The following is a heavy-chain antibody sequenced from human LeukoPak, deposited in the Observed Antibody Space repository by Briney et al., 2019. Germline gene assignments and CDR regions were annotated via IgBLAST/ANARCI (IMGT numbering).Heavy chain of an antibody. CDR2: IGIRGDT. CDR1: GFTFIDYD. CDR3: ARGGIQLSGIDEFDY. V-gene: IGHV3-13*01. J-gene: IGHJ4*02. Sequence: GGSLRLSCAASGFTFIDYDMHWVRQVIGKGLEWVSAIGIRGDTHYSGSVKGRFTISRENAESSLYLQMNSLRAEDTAVYYCARGGIQLSGIDEFDYWGQGTLVPVSS. D-gene: IGHD1-1*01.